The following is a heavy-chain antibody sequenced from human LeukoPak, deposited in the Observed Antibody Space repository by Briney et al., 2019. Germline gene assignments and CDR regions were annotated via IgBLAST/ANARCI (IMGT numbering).Heavy chain of an antibody. V-gene: IGHV3-21*01. D-gene: IGHD6-13*01. Sequence: PGGSLRLSCAASGFTFSSYSMNWVRQAPGKGLEWVSSISSSSSSYIYYADSVKGRFTISRDNAKNSLYLQMNSLRAADTAVYYCARDVSIAAAGAFGGYMDVWGKGTTVTVSS. CDR1: GFTFSSYS. CDR3: ARDVSIAAAGAFGGYMDV. J-gene: IGHJ6*03. CDR2: ISSSSSSYI.